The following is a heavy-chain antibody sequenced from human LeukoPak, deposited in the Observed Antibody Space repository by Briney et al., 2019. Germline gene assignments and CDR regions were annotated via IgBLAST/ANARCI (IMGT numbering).Heavy chain of an antibody. CDR2: ISGSGDRT. D-gene: IGHD1-26*01. CDR3: AKPSSGNYPPTGY. J-gene: IGHJ4*02. Sequence: GGSLRLSCAASGFTFSSYDVSWVRQAPGKGLGWVSAISGSGDRTHYADSVKGRFTISRDNSKSMLYLQINSLRAEDTAVYYCAKPSSGNYPPTGYWGQGTLVTVSS. V-gene: IGHV3-23*01. CDR1: GFTFSSYD.